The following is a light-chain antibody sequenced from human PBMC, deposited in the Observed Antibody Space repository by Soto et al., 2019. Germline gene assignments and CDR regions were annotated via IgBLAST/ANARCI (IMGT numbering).Light chain of an antibody. V-gene: IGLV1-36*01. CDR3: AAWDDSLNAYV. J-gene: IGLJ1*01. Sequence: QSVLTQPPSVSEAPRQRVTISCSGSSSNIGNNAVNWYQQLPGQAPKIVIYYDDLLTSGVSDRFSGSKSGTSASLAISDVQSDDEADDYCAAWDDSLNAYVFGPGTKVTVL. CDR1: SSNIGNNA. CDR2: YDD.